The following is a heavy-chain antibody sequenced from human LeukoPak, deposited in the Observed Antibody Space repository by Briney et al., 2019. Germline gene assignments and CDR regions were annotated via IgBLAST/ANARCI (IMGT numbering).Heavy chain of an antibody. J-gene: IGHJ6*02. D-gene: IGHD3-3*01. CDR3: AKSEWLSGMDV. CDR2: IWYDGSNK. V-gene: IGHV3-33*06. Sequence: GGSLRLSCAASGFTFSSYGMPWVRQAPGKGLEWVAVIWYDGSNKYYADSVKGRFTISRDNSKNTLYLQMNSLRAEDTAVYYCAKSEWLSGMDVWGQGTTVTVSS. CDR1: GFTFSSYG.